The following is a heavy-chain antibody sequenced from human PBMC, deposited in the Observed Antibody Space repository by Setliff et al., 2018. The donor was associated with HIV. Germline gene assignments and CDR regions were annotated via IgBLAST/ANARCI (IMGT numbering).Heavy chain of an antibody. V-gene: IGHV3-21*01. D-gene: IGHD1-7*01. CDR2: ISHSDTYK. CDR3: ARVDLELSGDFCYMGV. J-gene: IGHJ6*03. CDR1: GGSFSGYY. Sequence: ETLSLTCAVYGGSFSGYYWTWVRQAPGKGLEWVSSISHSDTYKYYADSVQGRFTISRDNAENSLYLQMNSLRAEDTAIYYCARVDLELSGDFCYMGVWGKGTTVTVSS.